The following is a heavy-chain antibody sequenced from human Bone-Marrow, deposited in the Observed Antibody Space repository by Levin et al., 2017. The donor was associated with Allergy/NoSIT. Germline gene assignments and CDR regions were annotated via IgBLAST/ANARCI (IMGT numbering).Heavy chain of an antibody. CDR1: GFTFSSYG. Sequence: PGESLKISCAASGFTFSSYGMHWVRQAPGKGLEWVAVIWYDGSNKYYADSVKGRFTISRDNSKNTLYLQMNSLRAEDTAVYYCARGPICGGDCYNRHWTNTLDYWGQGTLVTVSS. V-gene: IGHV3-33*01. CDR2: IWYDGSNK. CDR3: ARGPICGGDCYNRHWTNTLDY. J-gene: IGHJ4*02. D-gene: IGHD2-21*02.